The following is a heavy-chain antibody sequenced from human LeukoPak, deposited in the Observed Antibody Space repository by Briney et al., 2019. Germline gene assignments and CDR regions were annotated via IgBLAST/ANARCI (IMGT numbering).Heavy chain of an antibody. J-gene: IGHJ4*02. V-gene: IGHV4-34*01. D-gene: IGHD6-13*01. CDR2: INHSGST. Sequence: SETLSLTCAVYGGSFSGYYWSWIRQPPGKGMEWIGEINHSGSTYYNPSLKSRVTISVDTSKNQFSLKLSSVTAADTAVYYCARRPPIAAAVDWGQGTLVTVSS. CDR1: GGSFSGYY. CDR3: ARRPPIAAAVD.